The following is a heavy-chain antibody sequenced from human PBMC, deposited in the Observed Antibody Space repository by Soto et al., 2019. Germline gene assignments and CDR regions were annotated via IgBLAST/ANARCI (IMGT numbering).Heavy chain of an antibody. CDR1: GFTFSNYG. CDR2: ISYDGSNK. J-gene: IGHJ4*02. CDR3: ARRYWNVWD. D-gene: IGHD1-1*01. Sequence: QVQLVESGGGVVQPGRSLRLSCAASGFTFSNYGMHWVRQAPGKGLEGVAVISYDGSNKYYADSVKGRFTISRDNSKNTLYLQMTSLRAEDTAAYYCARRYWNVWDWGQGTLVTLSS. V-gene: IGHV3-30*19.